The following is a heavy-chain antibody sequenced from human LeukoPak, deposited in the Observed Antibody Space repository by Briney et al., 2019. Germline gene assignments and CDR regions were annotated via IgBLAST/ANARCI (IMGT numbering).Heavy chain of an antibody. V-gene: IGHV4-34*01. CDR3: ARDGSGSPGGAFDI. CDR1: GGSFSGYY. Sequence: SETLSLTCAVYGGSFSGYYWSWIRQPPGKGLEWIGEINHSGSTNYNPSLKSRVTISVDTSKNQFSLKLSSVTAADTAVYYCARDGSGSPGGAFDIWGQGTMVTVSS. D-gene: IGHD3-10*01. CDR2: INHSGST. J-gene: IGHJ3*02.